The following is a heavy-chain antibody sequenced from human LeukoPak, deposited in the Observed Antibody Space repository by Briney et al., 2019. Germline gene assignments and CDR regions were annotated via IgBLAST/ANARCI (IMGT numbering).Heavy chain of an antibody. CDR2: IYHSGST. CDR1: GGSISSGGYS. J-gene: IGHJ4*02. V-gene: IGHV4-30-2*01. D-gene: IGHD3-9*01. Sequence: SETLSLTCAVSGGSISSGGYSWSWIRQPPGKGLEWIGYIYHSGSTYYNPSLKSRVTISVDRSKNQFSLKLSSVTAADTAVYYCARLYILTGYCFDYRGQGTLVTVSS. CDR3: ARLYILTGYCFDY.